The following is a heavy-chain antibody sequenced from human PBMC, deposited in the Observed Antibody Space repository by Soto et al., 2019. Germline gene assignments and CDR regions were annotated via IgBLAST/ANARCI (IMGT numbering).Heavy chain of an antibody. CDR2: ISYDGSNK. D-gene: IGHD2-8*01. V-gene: IGHV3-30*18. J-gene: IGHJ4*02. CDR1: GFTFSSYG. CDR3: AKDRGYCTNGVCRPFYFDY. Sequence: GGSLRLSCAASGFTFSSYGMHWVRQAPGKGLEWVAVISYDGSNKYYADSVKGRFTISRDNSKNTLYLQMNSLRAEDTAVYYCAKDRGYCTNGVCRPFYFDYWGQGTLVTVSS.